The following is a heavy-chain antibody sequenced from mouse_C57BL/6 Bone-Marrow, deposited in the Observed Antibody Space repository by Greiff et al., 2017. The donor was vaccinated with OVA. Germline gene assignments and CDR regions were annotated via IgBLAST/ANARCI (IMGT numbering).Heavy chain of an antibody. J-gene: IGHJ2*01. V-gene: IGHV1-81*01. CDR3: ARGGITTVVDPLDY. CDR2: IYPRSGNT. Sequence: VQLKQSGAELARPGASVKLSCKASGYTFTSYGISWVKQRTGQGLEWIGEIYPRSGNTYYNEKFKGKATLTADKSSSTAYMELRSLTSEDSAVYFCARGGITTVVDPLDYWGQGTTLTVSS. CDR1: GYTFTSYG. D-gene: IGHD1-1*01.